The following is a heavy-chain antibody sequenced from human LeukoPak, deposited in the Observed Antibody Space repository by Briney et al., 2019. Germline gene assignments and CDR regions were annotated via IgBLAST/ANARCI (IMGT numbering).Heavy chain of an antibody. Sequence: SETLSLTWAVYGGSFSGYYWSWIRQPPGKGLEWIGEINHSGSTNYNPSLKSRVTISVDTSKNQFSLKLSSVTAADTAVYYCARGAAYYYDSSGYYFYWGQGTLVTVSS. V-gene: IGHV4-34*01. D-gene: IGHD3-22*01. CDR1: GGSFSGYY. J-gene: IGHJ4*02. CDR3: ARGAAYYYDSSGYYFY. CDR2: INHSGST.